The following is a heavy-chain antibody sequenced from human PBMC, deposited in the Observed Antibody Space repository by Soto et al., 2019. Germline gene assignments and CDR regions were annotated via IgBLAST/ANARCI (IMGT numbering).Heavy chain of an antibody. D-gene: IGHD3-3*01. CDR3: ARYRFYYDFWSGYWYYFDY. V-gene: IGHV1-18*04. Sequence: RASVKVSCKASGYTFTSYGISWVRQAPGQGLEWMGWISAYNGNTNYAQKLQGRVTMTTDTSTSTAYMELRSLRSDDTAVYYCARYRFYYDFWSGYWYYFDYWGQGTLVTVSS. CDR1: GYTFTSYG. J-gene: IGHJ4*02. CDR2: ISAYNGNT.